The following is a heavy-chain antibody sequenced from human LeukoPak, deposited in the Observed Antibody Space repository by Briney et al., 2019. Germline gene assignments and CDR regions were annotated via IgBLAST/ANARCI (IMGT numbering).Heavy chain of an antibody. CDR3: ASVKLGYYYDTNGYFDS. J-gene: IGHJ4*02. Sequence: PSETLSLTCTVSTDSLSKSLSHWAWVRPPPGKGLEWVTAINYQAKTYYNPSFSGRVTISVDTSKNQFSLQLNAVTAADTALYFCASVKLGYYYDTNGYFDSWGQGIPVTVSS. CDR1: TDSLSKSLSH. D-gene: IGHD3-22*01. V-gene: IGHV4-39*07. CDR2: INYQAKT.